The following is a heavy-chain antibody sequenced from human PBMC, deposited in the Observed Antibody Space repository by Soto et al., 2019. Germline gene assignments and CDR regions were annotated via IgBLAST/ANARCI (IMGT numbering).Heavy chain of an antibody. Sequence: ASVKVSCKASGYAFSGFYMHWVRQAPGQGLVWMGWTNPNSGGTKSAEKFQGRVTMTRDTSISTAYMELSRLTSDDTAVYYCASAAVTVTAVLDFWGQGTQVTVSS. J-gene: IGHJ4*02. D-gene: IGHD6-19*01. CDR2: TNPNSGGT. V-gene: IGHV1-2*02. CDR3: ASAAVTVTAVLDF. CDR1: GYAFSGFY.